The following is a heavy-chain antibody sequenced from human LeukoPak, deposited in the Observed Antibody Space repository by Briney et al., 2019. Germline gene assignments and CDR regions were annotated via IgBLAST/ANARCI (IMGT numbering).Heavy chain of an antibody. CDR1: GFTFSSYW. CDR2: IKEDGSIQ. Sequence: GGSLRLSCVASGFTFSSYWMTWVRQASGKGLEWLANIKEDGSIQYYLDSVGGRFTISRDNAKTSVYLQLNRLRADDTAVYYCARDVWTGVAVSDYWGQGTLVTVSS. V-gene: IGHV3-7*01. D-gene: IGHD6-19*01. CDR3: ARDVWTGVAVSDY. J-gene: IGHJ4*02.